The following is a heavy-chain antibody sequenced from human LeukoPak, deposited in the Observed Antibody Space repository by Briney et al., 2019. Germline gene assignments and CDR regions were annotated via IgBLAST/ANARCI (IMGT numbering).Heavy chain of an antibody. CDR3: ARAGHRWELLLDY. J-gene: IGHJ4*02. V-gene: IGHV4-59*01. CDR2: IYYSGST. D-gene: IGHD1-26*01. CDR1: GGSISSYY. Sequence: SETLSLTCTVSGGSISSYYWSWIRQPPGKGLEWIGYIYYSGSTNYNPSLKSRVTISVDTSKNQFSLKLSSVTAADTAVYYCARAGHRWELLLDYWGQGTLVTVSS.